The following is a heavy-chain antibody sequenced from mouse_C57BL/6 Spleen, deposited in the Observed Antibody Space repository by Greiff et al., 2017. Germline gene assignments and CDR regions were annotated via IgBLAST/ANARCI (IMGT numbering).Heavy chain of an antibody. J-gene: IGHJ4*01. Sequence: DVKLVESGGGLVQPGGSLSLSCAASGFTFTDYYMSWVRQPPGKALEWLGFIGNKANGYTTEYSSSVKGRFTISRDNSQSILYLQMTALRAEDSATYYCARDIRYYGSSAREAMDYWGQGTSVTVSS. D-gene: IGHD1-1*01. CDR3: ARDIRYYGSSAREAMDY. CDR2: IGNKANGYTT. CDR1: GFTFTDYY. V-gene: IGHV7-3*01.